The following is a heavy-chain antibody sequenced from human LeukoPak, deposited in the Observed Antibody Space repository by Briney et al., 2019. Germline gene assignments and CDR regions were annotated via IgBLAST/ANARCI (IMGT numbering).Heavy chain of an antibody. CDR1: GFTVSSNY. CDR3: ARGGGYCSSTSCFLGNWFDP. D-gene: IGHD2-2*01. V-gene: IGHV3-21*01. CDR2: ISSSSSYI. Sequence: GSLRLSCAASGFTVSSNYMSWVRQAPGKGLEWVSSISSSSSYIYYADSVKGRFTISRDNAENSLYLQMNSLRAEDTAVYYCARGGGYCSSTSCFLGNWFDPWGQGTLVTVSS. J-gene: IGHJ5*02.